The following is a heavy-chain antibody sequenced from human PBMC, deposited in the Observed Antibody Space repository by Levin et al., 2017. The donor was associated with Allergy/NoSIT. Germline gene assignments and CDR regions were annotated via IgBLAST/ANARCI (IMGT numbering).Heavy chain of an antibody. J-gene: IGHJ5*02. V-gene: IGHV3-7*03. Sequence: ASETLSLTCAASGFTFSDYWMTWVRQPPGKGLEWVANINQDGTQKHHADSVKGRFTISRDNAENSLFLQMNYLGTDDTAVYFCARDTTVGGEAWGQGTLVTVSS. CDR3: ARDTTVGGEA. CDR2: INQDGTQK. D-gene: IGHD4-11*01. CDR1: GFTFSDYW.